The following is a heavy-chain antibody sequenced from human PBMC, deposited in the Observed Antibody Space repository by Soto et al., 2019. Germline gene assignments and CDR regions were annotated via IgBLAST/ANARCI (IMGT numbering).Heavy chain of an antibody. D-gene: IGHD2-21*02. J-gene: IGHJ6*02. CDR3: ATVSSSEKVTKARGGYYGMDV. CDR1: GYTFTSYA. Sequence: GASVKVSCKASGYTFTSYAMHWVRQAPGQRLEWMGWINAGNGNTKYSQKFQGRVTITRDTSASTAYMELSSLRSEDTAVYYCATVSSSEKVTKARGGYYGMDVWSQGTTVTVSS. V-gene: IGHV1-3*01. CDR2: INAGNGNT.